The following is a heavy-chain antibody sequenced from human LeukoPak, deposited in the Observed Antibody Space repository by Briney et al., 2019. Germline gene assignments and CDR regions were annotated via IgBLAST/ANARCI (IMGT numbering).Heavy chain of an antibody. CDR3: ARVMEPGIAAAGFDY. CDR2: INSDGSST. V-gene: IGHV3-74*01. CDR1: GFTFISYW. J-gene: IGHJ4*02. Sequence: GGSLRLSCAASGFTFISYWMHWVRQAPGKGLVWVSHINSDGSSTSYADSMKGRFTISRDNAKNTLYLQMNSLRAEDTAVYYCARVMEPGIAAAGFDYWGQGTLVTVSS. D-gene: IGHD6-13*01.